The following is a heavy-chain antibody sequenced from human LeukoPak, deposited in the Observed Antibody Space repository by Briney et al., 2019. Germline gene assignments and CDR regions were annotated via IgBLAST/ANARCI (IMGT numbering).Heavy chain of an antibody. V-gene: IGHV3-43*01. J-gene: IGHJ4*02. CDR1: GFTFDDHA. CDR2: ISWEGDTT. CDR3: TRDTDYGSATNYFDY. D-gene: IGHD3-10*01. Sequence: GGSLRLSCAASGFTFDDHAMHWVRQAPGKGLEWVSLISWEGDTTYYADSVRGRFTISRDNSKNSLYLQMNSLRTEDTAFYYCTRDTDYGSATNYFDYWGQGTLVSVSS.